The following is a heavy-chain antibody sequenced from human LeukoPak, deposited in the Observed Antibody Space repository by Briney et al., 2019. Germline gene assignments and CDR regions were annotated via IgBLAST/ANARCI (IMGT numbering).Heavy chain of an antibody. D-gene: IGHD6-13*01. CDR2: IYYSGST. Sequence: SETLSLTCTVSGGSISSYYWSWIRQPPGKGLEWIGYIYYSGSTNYNPSLKSRVTISVDTSKNRFSLKLSSVTAADTAVYYCARDRPTGYSSSWPYYFDYWGQGTLVTVSS. CDR3: ARDRPTGYSSSWPYYFDY. V-gene: IGHV4-59*01. CDR1: GGSISSYY. J-gene: IGHJ4*02.